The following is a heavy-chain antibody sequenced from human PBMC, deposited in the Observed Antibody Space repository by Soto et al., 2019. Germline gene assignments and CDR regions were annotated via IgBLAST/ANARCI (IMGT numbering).Heavy chain of an antibody. D-gene: IGHD3-3*01. CDR3: ARDGLPDDFRSGGYWFDP. Sequence: PGGSLRLSCAASGFTFSTFALHWVRQAPGEGLEWVALISHDGRIEKYADSVKGRFTISRDNSKNTLYMQMDSLRLEDTGAYCARDGLPDDFRSGGYWFDPWGQGTQVTVSS. CDR1: GFTFSTFA. V-gene: IGHV3-30-3*01. J-gene: IGHJ5*02. CDR2: ISHDGRIE.